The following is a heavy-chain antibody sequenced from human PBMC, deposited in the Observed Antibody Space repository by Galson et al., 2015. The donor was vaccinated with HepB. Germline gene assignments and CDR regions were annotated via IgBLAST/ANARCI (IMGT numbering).Heavy chain of an antibody. CDR2: ISYDGSNK. CDR3: AKTDIVVVVVGDPCGMDV. J-gene: IGHJ6*02. D-gene: IGHD2-15*01. Sequence: SLRLSCAASGFTFSSYGMHWVRQAPGKGLEWVAVISYDGSNKYYADSVKGRFTISRDNSKNTLYLQMNSLRAEDTAVHYCAKTDIVVVVVGDPCGMDVWGQGTTVTVSS. CDR1: GFTFSSYG. V-gene: IGHV3-30*18.